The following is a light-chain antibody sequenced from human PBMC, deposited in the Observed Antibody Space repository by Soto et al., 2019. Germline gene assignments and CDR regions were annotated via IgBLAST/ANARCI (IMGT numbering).Light chain of an antibody. V-gene: IGKV3-20*01. CDR3: QQYNNWPYT. CDR1: QSVNSNY. J-gene: IGKJ2*01. CDR2: GAS. Sequence: VLTQSPGTLSLSPGERATLSCRASQSVNSNYLAWYQQKPGQAPRLLIFGASSRATGIPDRFSGSGSGTDFTLTISRLEPEEFAVYYCQQYNNWPYTFGQGTKLEIK.